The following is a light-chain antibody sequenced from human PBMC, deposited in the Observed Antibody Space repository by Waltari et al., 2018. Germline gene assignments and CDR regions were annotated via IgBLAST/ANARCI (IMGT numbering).Light chain of an antibody. V-gene: IGKV2-28*01. Sequence: IVMTQSPLSRPVTPGEPASIACRSSQSLLHSNGYTYLFWYLQKPGQSSQLLIYLGSNRASGVPDRFSGGGSGTDFTLKTSRVEAEDVGVYYCMQDIDLPPTFGQGTKVEIK. CDR2: LGS. J-gene: IGKJ1*01. CDR3: MQDIDLPPT. CDR1: QSLLHSNGYTY.